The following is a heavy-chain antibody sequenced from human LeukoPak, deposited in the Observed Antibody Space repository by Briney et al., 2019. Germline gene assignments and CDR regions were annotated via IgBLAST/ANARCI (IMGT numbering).Heavy chain of an antibody. CDR3: AKVKDFWSGYQGIWGYHFDS. V-gene: IGHV3-74*03. Sequence: GPSLTLSRAAAGFTFSSYWMHSVRQAPRKWLVWVSRINNDESSTKYADSVKNRFTISRDNTKNTLYLQMNSLRAEDTAVYYCAKVKDFWSGYQGIWGYHFDSWGQGTLVTVSS. CDR1: GFTFSSYW. J-gene: IGHJ4*02. CDR2: INNDESST. D-gene: IGHD3-3*01.